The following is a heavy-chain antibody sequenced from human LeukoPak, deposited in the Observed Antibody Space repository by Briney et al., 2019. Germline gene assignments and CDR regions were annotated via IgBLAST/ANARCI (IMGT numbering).Heavy chain of an antibody. D-gene: IGHD3-10*01. CDR1: GDTFSDYT. CDR3: ARGRYYGSGSKNWFDS. J-gene: IGHJ5*01. Sequence: ASVKVSCKTSGDTFSDYTVNWVRQGPGQGLEWMGRMIPILGIATYAQKFQDRVTITADRSTSTAYMELSSLRSEDTAVYYCARGRYYGSGSKNWFDSWGQGTPVTVSS. V-gene: IGHV1-69*02. CDR2: MIPILGIA.